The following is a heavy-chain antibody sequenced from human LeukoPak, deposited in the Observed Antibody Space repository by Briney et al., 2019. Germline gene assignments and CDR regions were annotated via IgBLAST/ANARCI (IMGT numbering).Heavy chain of an antibody. CDR1: GFTFSSYG. Sequence: SGRSLRLSCAASGFTFSSYGMHWVRQAPGKGLEWVAVIWYDGSNKYYADSVKGRFTISRDNSKNTLYLQMNSLRAEDTAVHYCARDQSDIAAAGTFDYWGQGTLVTVSS. CDR2: IWYDGSNK. CDR3: ARDQSDIAAAGTFDY. D-gene: IGHD6-13*01. J-gene: IGHJ4*02. V-gene: IGHV3-33*01.